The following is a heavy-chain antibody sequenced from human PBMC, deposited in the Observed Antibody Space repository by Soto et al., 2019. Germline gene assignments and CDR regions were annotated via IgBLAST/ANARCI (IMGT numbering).Heavy chain of an antibody. CDR1: GGTFSSYA. CDR2: IIPILGIA. V-gene: IGHV1-69*04. J-gene: IGHJ6*02. D-gene: IGHD3-10*01. CDR3: ARGSEVLLWFGEEYYYYGMDV. Sequence: ASVKVSCKASGGTFSSYAISWVRQAPGQGLEWMGRIIPILGIANYAQKFQGRVTITADKSTSTAYMELSSLRSEDTAVYYCARGSEVLLWFGEEYYYYGMDVWGQGTTVTVSS.